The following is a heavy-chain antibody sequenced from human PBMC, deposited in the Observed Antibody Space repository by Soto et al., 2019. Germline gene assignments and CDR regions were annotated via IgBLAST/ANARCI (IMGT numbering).Heavy chain of an antibody. Sequence: QVTLKESGPVLVKPTETLTLTCTVSGFSLSNPRMSVGWIRRPRGKALEWLAHISSSDAKSYNTSLRNRLTISKGASQSQVALTLTNMDPVDTATYYCARMLGYGYDYWGQGTLVTVSS. CDR3: ARMLGYGYDY. J-gene: IGHJ4*02. CDR1: GFSLSNPRMS. V-gene: IGHV2-26*01. CDR2: ISSSDAK. D-gene: IGHD5-18*01.